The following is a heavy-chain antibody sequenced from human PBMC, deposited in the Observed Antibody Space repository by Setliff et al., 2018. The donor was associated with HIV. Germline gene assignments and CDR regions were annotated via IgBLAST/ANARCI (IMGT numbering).Heavy chain of an antibody. CDR2: INHSGST. D-gene: IGHD5-12*01. J-gene: IGHJ6*02. Sequence: PSETLSLTCAVYAGSYSGYDWSWSRQPPGGGREWIGEINHSGSTTYNPSLKSRVTMSVDTSKSQFSLKVRYVTAADTAIYYCARDIWGQVAHVPYGMDVWGQGTTVTVSS. CDR1: AGSYSGYD. CDR3: ARDIWGQVAHVPYGMDV. V-gene: IGHV4-34*01.